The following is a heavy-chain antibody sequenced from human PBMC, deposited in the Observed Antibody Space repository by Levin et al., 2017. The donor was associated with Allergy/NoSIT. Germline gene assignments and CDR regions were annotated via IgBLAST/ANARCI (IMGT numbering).Heavy chain of an antibody. CDR3: VRDVYLGQWPPQYTMDV. V-gene: IGHV3-9*01. J-gene: IGHJ6*02. CDR2: INWNSGTI. CDR1: GFTFNDYA. D-gene: IGHD6-19*01. Sequence: RTLSLTCVGSGFTFNDYAMHWVRQPPGKGLEWVSIINWNSGTIAYADSVKGRFTVSRDNAKNSLFLEMNSLRTEDTALYYCVRDVYLGQWPPQYTMDVWGQGTAVTVS.